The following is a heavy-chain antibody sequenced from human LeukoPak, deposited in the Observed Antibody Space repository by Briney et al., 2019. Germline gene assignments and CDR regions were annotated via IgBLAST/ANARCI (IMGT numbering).Heavy chain of an antibody. CDR2: ISYDGSQK. D-gene: IGHD6-13*01. Sequence: PGGSLRLSCVASGFTFTNYGMHWVRQAPGKGLEWVAVISYDGSQKYYGDSVKGRFTISRDNSKNTLYLQMNSLRAEDTAVYYCAKENQQLVFDYWGQGTLVTVSS. CDR1: GFTFTNYG. CDR3: AKENQQLVFDY. J-gene: IGHJ4*02. V-gene: IGHV3-30*18.